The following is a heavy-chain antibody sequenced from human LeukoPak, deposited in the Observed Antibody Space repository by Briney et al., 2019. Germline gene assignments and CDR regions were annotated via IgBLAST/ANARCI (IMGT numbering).Heavy chain of an antibody. J-gene: IGHJ4*02. CDR3: ARYDSAWKTDDY. CDR1: GFTFNSYW. V-gene: IGHV3-7*03. D-gene: IGHD6-19*01. CDR2: IKQDGSDK. Sequence: GGSLRLSCAASGFTFNSYWMTWVRQAPGKGLEWVADIKQDGSDKYYAGSVKGRFTISRDNAKNSLYLQMNSLRAEDTAVYFCARYDSAWKTDDYWGQGTLVTVSS.